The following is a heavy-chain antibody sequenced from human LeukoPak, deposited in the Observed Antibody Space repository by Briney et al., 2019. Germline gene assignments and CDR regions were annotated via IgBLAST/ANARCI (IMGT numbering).Heavy chain of an antibody. CDR3: ARHFGVITKGVYYYYYGMDV. CDR1: GFTVNTNY. Sequence: GGSLRLSCAASGFTVNTNYMSWVRQAPGEGLEWVSVIYSGGSTYYADSVEGRFTISRDNSKNTLYLQMNSLRAEDTAVYYCARHFGVITKGVYYYYYGMDVWGQGTTVTVSS. D-gene: IGHD3-3*01. J-gene: IGHJ6*02. V-gene: IGHV3-66*04. CDR2: IYSGGST.